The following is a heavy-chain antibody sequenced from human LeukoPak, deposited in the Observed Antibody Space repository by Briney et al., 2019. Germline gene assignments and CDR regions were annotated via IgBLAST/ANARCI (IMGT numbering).Heavy chain of an antibody. Sequence: GGSLRLSCAASGFTFSSYWMHWVRQAPGKGLEWVSYISSSGSTIYYADSVKGRFTISRDNAKNSLYLQMNSLRAEDTAVYYCARGNWAEDGYFDYWGQGTLVTVSS. CDR3: ARGNWAEDGYFDY. D-gene: IGHD7-27*01. CDR1: GFTFSSYW. J-gene: IGHJ4*02. CDR2: ISSSGSTI. V-gene: IGHV3-48*04.